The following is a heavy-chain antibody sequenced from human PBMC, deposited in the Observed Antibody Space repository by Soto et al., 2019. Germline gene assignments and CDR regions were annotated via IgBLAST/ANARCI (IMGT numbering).Heavy chain of an antibody. CDR3: ARKGVAFDY. V-gene: IGHV3-48*02. CDR1: GFTLSSYS. Sequence: GGSLRLTCAASGFTLSSYSMNWVRQAPGKGLEWISYISTTSSSIYYADSVKGRFTISRDNSKNSLFLQMNSLRDEDTAVYYCARKGVAFDYWGQGALFTVSS. J-gene: IGHJ4*02. D-gene: IGHD3-3*01. CDR2: ISTTSSSI.